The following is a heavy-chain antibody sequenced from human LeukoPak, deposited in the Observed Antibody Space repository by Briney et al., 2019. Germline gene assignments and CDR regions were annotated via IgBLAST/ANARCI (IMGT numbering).Heavy chain of an antibody. CDR2: IIPILGIA. J-gene: IGHJ4*02. CDR3: ARVDLGDLLMYYYDSSGYYDIDY. V-gene: IGHV1-69*04. CDR1: GGTFSSYA. Sequence: GSSVKVSCKASGGTFSSYAISWVRQAPGQGLEWMGRIIPILGIANYAQKFQGRVTITADKSTSTAYMELSSLRSDDTAVYYCARVDLGDLLMYYYDSSGYYDIDYWGQGTLVTVSS. D-gene: IGHD3-22*01.